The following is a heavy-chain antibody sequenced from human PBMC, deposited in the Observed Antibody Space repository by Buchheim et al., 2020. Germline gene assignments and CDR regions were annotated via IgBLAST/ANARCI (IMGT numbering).Heavy chain of an antibody. V-gene: IGHV1-69*01. CDR2: IIPIFGTA. CDR1: GGTFSSYA. CDR3: ARSHRSVIEARPVYYYYYGMDV. J-gene: IGHJ6*02. D-gene: IGHD6-6*01. Sequence: QVQLVQSGAEVKKPGSSVKVSCKASGGTFSSYAISWVRQAPGQGLEWMGGIIPIFGTANYAQKFQGRVTITADESTSTAYMELSSLRSEDTAVYYCARSHRSVIEARPVYYYYYGMDVWGQGTT.